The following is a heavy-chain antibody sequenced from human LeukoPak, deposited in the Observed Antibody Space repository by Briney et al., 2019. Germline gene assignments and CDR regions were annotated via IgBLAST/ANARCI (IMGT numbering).Heavy chain of an antibody. CDR1: GYSFTNYW. Sequence: GESLKISCKGSGYSFTNYWIGWVRQLPGKGLEWMGIIHPGDSNTRYSPSFQGQVTISADKSINTAYLQWSSLKASDTAMYYCARRTQNFFDPWGQGTLVTVSS. J-gene: IGHJ5*02. CDR3: ARRTQNFFDP. CDR2: IHPGDSNT. D-gene: IGHD1-1*01. V-gene: IGHV5-51*01.